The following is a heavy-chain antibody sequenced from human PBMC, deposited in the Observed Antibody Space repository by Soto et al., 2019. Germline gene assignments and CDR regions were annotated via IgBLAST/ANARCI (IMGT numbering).Heavy chain of an antibody. CDR3: AREYCSGGSCYSFGHQSYVYYGMDV. CDR2: IIPILGIA. Sequence: ASVKVSCKASGGTFSSYTISWVRQAPGQGLEWMGRIIPILGIANYAQKFQGRVTITADKSTSTAYMELSSLRSEDTAVYYCAREYCSGGSCYSFGHQSYVYYGMDVWGQGTTVTVSS. J-gene: IGHJ6*02. CDR1: GGTFSSYT. V-gene: IGHV1-69*04. D-gene: IGHD2-15*01.